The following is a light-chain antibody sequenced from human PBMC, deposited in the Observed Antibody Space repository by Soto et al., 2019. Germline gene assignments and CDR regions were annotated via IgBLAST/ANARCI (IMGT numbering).Light chain of an antibody. J-gene: IGKJ1*01. CDR1: QTISSW. CDR2: KAS. V-gene: IGKV1-5*03. CDR3: QQFDSYPWT. Sequence: DIQMTQSPSTLSASVGDRVTITCRASQTISSWLAWYQQKPGKAPKLLIFKASSLQTGDPSKFSGSGSGTEFTLTISSLQPDDFATYYCQQFDSYPWTVGQGTKVDIK.